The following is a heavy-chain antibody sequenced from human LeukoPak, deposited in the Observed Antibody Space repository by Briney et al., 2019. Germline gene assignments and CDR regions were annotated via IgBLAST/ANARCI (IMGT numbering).Heavy chain of an antibody. D-gene: IGHD3-10*01. J-gene: IGHJ4*02. CDR1: GFTFSSYA. CDR2: ISGSGGST. Sequence: PGGSLSLSCAASGFTFSSYAMSWVRQAPGKGLEWVSAISGSGGSTYYADSVKGRFTISRDNSKNTLYLQMNSLRAEDTAVYYCAKGIRFSGRGCDYWGQGTLVTVSS. V-gene: IGHV3-23*01. CDR3: AKGIRFSGRGCDY.